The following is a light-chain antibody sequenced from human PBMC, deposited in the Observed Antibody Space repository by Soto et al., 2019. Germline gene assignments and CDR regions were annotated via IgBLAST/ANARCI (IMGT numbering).Light chain of an antibody. V-gene: IGKV3-20*01. J-gene: IGKJ5*01. Sequence: EIVLTQSPATLSLSPWEIATLSCRASQSFSSNLAWYRQRSGQAPRLLIYGASRRATGIPDRFSGSGSGTDFTLTIARLEPEDFAVYYCQEYDGAPITFGLGTRLEIK. CDR2: GAS. CDR1: QSFSSN. CDR3: QEYDGAPIT.